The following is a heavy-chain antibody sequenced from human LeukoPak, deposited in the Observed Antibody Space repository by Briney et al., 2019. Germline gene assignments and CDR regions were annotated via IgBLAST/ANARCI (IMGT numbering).Heavy chain of an antibody. Sequence: GESLKISCKVSGYSFTSYCVGWVRQMPGKGLEWMGLIYPGDSGPTYSPSFQGQVTISVDKSINTAYLKWSSLQASDTAMYYCGMSGDRVPLQDDVFDVWGQGTMVTVST. CDR1: GYSFTSYC. CDR2: IYPGDSGP. CDR3: GMSGDRVPLQDDVFDV. J-gene: IGHJ3*01. D-gene: IGHD1-26*01. V-gene: IGHV5-51*01.